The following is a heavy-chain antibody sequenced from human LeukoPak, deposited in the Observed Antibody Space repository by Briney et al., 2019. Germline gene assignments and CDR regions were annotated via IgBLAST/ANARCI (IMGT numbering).Heavy chain of an antibody. J-gene: IGHJ6*02. V-gene: IGHV3-23*01. CDR2: ISGSGGST. Sequence: GGSLRLSCAASGFTFSSYAMSWVRQAPGKGLKWFSAISGSGGSTYYADSVKGRFTISRDNSKNTLYLQMNSLRAEDTAVYYCASRADCGMDVWGQGTTVTVSS. CDR3: ASRADCGMDV. D-gene: IGHD2-21*01. CDR1: GFTFSSYA.